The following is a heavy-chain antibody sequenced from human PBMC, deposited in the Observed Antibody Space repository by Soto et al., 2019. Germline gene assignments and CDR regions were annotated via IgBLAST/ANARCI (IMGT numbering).Heavy chain of an antibody. CDR1: GGTFSSYA. CDR3: ARDVPPYNWFDP. CDR2: IIPIFGTA. Sequence: SVKVSCKASGGTFSSYAISWVRQAPGQGLEWMGGIIPIFGTANYAQKFQGRVTITADESTSTAYMELSSLRSEDTAVYYCARDVPPYNWFDPWGQGTLVTVS. V-gene: IGHV1-69*13. J-gene: IGHJ5*02.